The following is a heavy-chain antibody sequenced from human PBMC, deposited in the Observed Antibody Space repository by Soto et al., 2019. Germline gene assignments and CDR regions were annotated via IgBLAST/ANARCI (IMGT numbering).Heavy chain of an antibody. Sequence: EVQLVESGGDFVKPGGSLRVSCAVSGFSFSNAWMSWVRQAPGKGLEWVGRIKSRADGGTTDYTAPVKGRFTISRDDSKNTVFLQMNSLKTEDTAVYYCTTHLVEFFPLDYWGQGTLVTVSS. CDR3: TTHLVEFFPLDY. J-gene: IGHJ4*02. CDR1: GFSFSNAW. CDR2: IKSRADGGTT. V-gene: IGHV3-15*01. D-gene: IGHD3-16*01.